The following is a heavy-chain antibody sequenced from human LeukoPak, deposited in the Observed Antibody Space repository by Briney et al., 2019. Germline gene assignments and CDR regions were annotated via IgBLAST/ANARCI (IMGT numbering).Heavy chain of an antibody. J-gene: IGHJ4*02. D-gene: IGHD6-13*01. CDR2: IYSGGST. CDR3: AGVHSSSWYFLDY. V-gene: IGHV3-53*01. CDR1: GFTVSSNY. Sequence: PGGSLRLSCAASGFTVSSNYMSWVRQAPGKGLEWVSVIYSGGSTYYADSVKGRFTISRDNSKNTLYLQMNSLRAEDTAVYYCAGVHSSSWYFLDYWGQGTLVTVSS.